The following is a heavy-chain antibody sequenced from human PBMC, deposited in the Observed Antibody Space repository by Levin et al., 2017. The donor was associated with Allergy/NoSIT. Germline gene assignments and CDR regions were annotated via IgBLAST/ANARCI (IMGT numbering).Heavy chain of an antibody. D-gene: IGHD1-26*01. V-gene: IGHV3-30*18. Sequence: LSLTCAASGFSFSTYGIQWVRQAPGKGLEWVALITSDGSNKYYADPVKGRFTISRDNSKNTVYLQMNSLRAEDTAVYYCAKGGDFDYWGLGTVVTVSS. CDR3: AKGGDFDY. CDR1: GFSFSTYG. J-gene: IGHJ4*02. CDR2: ITSDGSNK.